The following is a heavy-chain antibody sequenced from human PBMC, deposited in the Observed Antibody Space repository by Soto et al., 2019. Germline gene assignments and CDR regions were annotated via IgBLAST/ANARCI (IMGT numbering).Heavy chain of an antibody. J-gene: IGHJ6*02. CDR3: CIGFRSGYYYYYYGMDV. V-gene: IGHV1-24*01. CDR2: FDPEDGET. CDR1: GYTLTELS. Sequence: ASVKVSCKVSGYTLTELSMHWVRQAPGKGLEWMGGFDPEDGETIYAQKFQGRVTMTEDTSTDTAYMELSSLRSEDTAVYYCCIGFRSGYYYYYYGMDVWGQGTTVTVSS. D-gene: IGHD3-3*01.